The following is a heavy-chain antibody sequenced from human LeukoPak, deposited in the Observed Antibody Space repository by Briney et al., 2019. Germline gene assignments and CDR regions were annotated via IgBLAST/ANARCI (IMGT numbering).Heavy chain of an antibody. Sequence: PGGSLRLSCAASGFTFSSYWMHWVRQAPGKGLVWVSRISSDGTSTSYADSVKGRFTISRDNAKNTLHLQMNSLRAEDTAVYYCAKDPEWELVLAFDIWGQGTMVTVSS. V-gene: IGHV3-74*01. J-gene: IGHJ3*02. CDR2: ISSDGTST. CDR1: GFTFSSYW. CDR3: AKDPEWELVLAFDI. D-gene: IGHD1-26*01.